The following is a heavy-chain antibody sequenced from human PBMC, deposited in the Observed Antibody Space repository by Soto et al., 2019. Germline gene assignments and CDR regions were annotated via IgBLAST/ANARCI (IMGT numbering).Heavy chain of an antibody. CDR3: ARDQSATTSGYSHWWLDP. J-gene: IGHJ5*02. V-gene: IGHV1-46*01. CDR2: INPSGGGT. Sequence: ASVKVSCKASGYTFTRHWMHWVRQAPGQGLEWMGIINPSGGGTSYAQKFQGRVTVTRDTSTSTVYMELNSLRSEDTAVYYCARDQSATTSGYSHWWLDPWGQGTLVTVSS. D-gene: IGHD3-22*01. CDR1: GYTFTRHW.